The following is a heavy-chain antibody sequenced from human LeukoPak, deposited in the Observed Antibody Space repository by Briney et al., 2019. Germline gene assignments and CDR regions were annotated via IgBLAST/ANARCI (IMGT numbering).Heavy chain of an antibody. CDR2: ISPSDSTI. CDR3: ARGAIGAAGRFDY. CDR1: GFNLSSYE. D-gene: IGHD6-13*01. Sequence: GGSLRLSCAASGFNLSSYEMNWVRQTPGKGLEWVSYISPSDSTIYSADSVKGRFIISRDNAKNSLYLQMNSLRVEDTAVYYCARGAIGAAGRFDYWGQGTLVTVSS. V-gene: IGHV3-48*03. J-gene: IGHJ4*02.